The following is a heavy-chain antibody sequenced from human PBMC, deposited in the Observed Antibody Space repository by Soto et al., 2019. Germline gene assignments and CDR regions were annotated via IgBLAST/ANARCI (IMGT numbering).Heavy chain of an antibody. CDR2: ISYDGSNK. J-gene: IGHJ4*02. CDR3: XRXXXXXXXXXXXXFDY. CDR1: GLSFSSYG. Sequence: QVQLVESGGGVVQPGRSLRLSCADSGLSFSSYGMHWVRQAPGEGLEWVAAISYDGSNKNYLASVEGRFTISRDNSKNTLYLQMNALRPEDTAVYYCXRXXXXXXXXXXXXFDYWGQGTLVTVSS. V-gene: IGHV3-30*03.